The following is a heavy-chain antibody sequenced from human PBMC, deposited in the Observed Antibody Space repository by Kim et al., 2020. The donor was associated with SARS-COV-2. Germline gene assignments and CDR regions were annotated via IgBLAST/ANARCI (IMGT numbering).Heavy chain of an antibody. CDR2: ISNDGSEK. J-gene: IGHJ5*02. D-gene: IGHD1-7*01. CDR3: VRANYHWFDP. Sequence: GGSLRLSCAASGFTFSNLGMQWVRQAPDKGLEWVAFISNDGSEKSYADSVKCRFTISRDNSQSTLYLQMTSLRGDDTAVYYCVRANYHWFDPWGQGTQVTVSS. V-gene: IGHV3-30*03. CDR1: GFTFSNLG.